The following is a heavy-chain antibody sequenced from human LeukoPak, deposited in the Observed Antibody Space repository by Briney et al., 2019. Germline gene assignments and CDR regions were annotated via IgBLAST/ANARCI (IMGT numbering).Heavy chain of an antibody. D-gene: IGHD3-3*01. J-gene: IGHJ5*02. V-gene: IGHV3-48*03. CDR3: ASITIFGESNWFDP. CDR1: GFTFSCYE. CDR2: ISSSGSTI. Sequence: GGSLRLSCAASGFTFSCYEMNWVRQAPGKGLEWVSYISSSGSTIYYADSVKGRFTISRDNAKNSLYLQMNSLRAEDTAVYYCASITIFGESNWFDPWGQGTLVTVSS.